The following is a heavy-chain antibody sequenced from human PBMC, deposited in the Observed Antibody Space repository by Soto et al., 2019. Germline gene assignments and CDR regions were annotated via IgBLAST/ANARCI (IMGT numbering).Heavy chain of an antibody. CDR3: AKDIDTVGASRSQDYYYGMDV. CDR1: GFTFDDYA. CDR2: ISWDGGST. V-gene: IGHV3-43D*03. J-gene: IGHJ6*02. D-gene: IGHD1-26*01. Sequence: GGSLRLSCAASGFTFDDYAMHWVRQAPGKGLEWVSLISWDGGSTYYADSVKGRFTISRDNSKNSLYLQMNSLRAEDTALYYCAKDIDTVGASRSQDYYYGMDVWGQGTTVTVSS.